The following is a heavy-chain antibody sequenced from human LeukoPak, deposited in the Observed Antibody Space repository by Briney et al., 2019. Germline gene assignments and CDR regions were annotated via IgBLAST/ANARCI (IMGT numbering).Heavy chain of an antibody. D-gene: IGHD2-15*01. CDR2: INWNGGST. V-gene: IGHV3-20*04. CDR3: ARRHPHSVVATDFDI. CDR1: GFTFSSYS. Sequence: GGSLRLSCAASGFTFSSYSMNWVRQAPGKGLEWVSGINWNGGSTGYADSVKGRFTISRDNAKNSLYLQMNSLRAEDTALYYCARRHPHSVVATDFDIWGQGTMVTVSS. J-gene: IGHJ3*02.